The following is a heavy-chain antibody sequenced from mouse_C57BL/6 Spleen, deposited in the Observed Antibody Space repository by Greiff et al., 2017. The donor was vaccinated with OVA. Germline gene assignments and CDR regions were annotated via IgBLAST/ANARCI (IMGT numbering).Heavy chain of an antibody. J-gene: IGHJ4*01. CDR2: IYPGDGDT. CDR1: GYAFSSSW. D-gene: IGHD2-2*01. Sequence: QVQLQQSGPELVKPGASVKISCKASGYAFSSSWMNWVKQRPGKGLEWIGRIYPGDGDTNYNGKFKGKATLTADKSSSTAYMQLSSLTSEDSAVDFCARSVSDYYAMDDWGQGTSVTVSS. CDR3: ARSVSDYYAMDD. V-gene: IGHV1-82*01.